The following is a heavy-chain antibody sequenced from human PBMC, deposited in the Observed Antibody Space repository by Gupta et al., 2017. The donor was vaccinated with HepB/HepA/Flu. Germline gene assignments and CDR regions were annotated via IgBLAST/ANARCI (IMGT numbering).Heavy chain of an antibody. D-gene: IGHD3-16*01. CDR3: ARPPTLTTFGY. CDR2: ISGSGGST. V-gene: IGHV3-23*01. J-gene: IGHJ4*02. Sequence: EVQLLGSGGGLVQPGGSLRLSWAGSGFRFGSYGMSWVRQAPGKGLEWVSGISGSGGSTDYADSVKGRFTISRDNSKNTLHLEMNSLRAEDTALYYCARPPTLTTFGYWGQGTLVTVSP. CDR1: GFRFGSYG.